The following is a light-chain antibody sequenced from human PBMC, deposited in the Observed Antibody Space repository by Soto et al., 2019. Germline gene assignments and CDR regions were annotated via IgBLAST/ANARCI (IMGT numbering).Light chain of an antibody. CDR2: DVN. V-gene: IGLV2-14*03. J-gene: IGLJ2*01. CDR3: SSYKSRSTV. Sequence: QSALTQPASVSGSPGQSITISCTGTSSDVAGYNSVSWYQQHPGKAPKLMIYDVNYRPSGVSNRFSGSKSGNTASLTISGLQAEDEADYYCSSYKSRSTVFGGGTKVTVL. CDR1: SSDVAGYNS.